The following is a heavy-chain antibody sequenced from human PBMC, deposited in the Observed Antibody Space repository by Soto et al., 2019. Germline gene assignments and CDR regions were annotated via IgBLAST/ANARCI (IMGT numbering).Heavy chain of an antibody. CDR3: ARDHAGSGWFRFDY. Sequence: ASVQVSCKASGYTFHSYGIIWVRQAPGQGLEWMGWISVYNGNTNYAQKVQGRVTMTTDTSTSTAYMELRSLRADDTAIYYCARDHAGSGWFRFDYWGLGTLVTVSS. CDR1: GYTFHSYG. J-gene: IGHJ4*02. D-gene: IGHD6-19*01. V-gene: IGHV1-18*01. CDR2: ISVYNGNT.